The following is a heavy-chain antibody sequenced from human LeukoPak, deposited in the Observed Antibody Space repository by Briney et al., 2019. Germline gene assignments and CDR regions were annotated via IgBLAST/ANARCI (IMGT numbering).Heavy chain of an antibody. CDR3: ARDSVSRGYSGYETTPG. D-gene: IGHD5-12*01. V-gene: IGHV3-23*01. CDR2: ISGSGGST. CDR1: GFTFSSYA. Sequence: GGSLRLSCAASGFTFSSYAMSWVRQAPGKGLEWVSAISGSGGSTYYADSVKGRFTISRDNSKNTLYLQMNSLRAEDTAVYYCARDSVSRGYSGYETTPGWGQGTLVTVSS. J-gene: IGHJ4*02.